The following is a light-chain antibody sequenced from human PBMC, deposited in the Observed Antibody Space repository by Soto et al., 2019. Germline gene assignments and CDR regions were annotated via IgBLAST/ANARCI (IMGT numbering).Light chain of an antibody. J-gene: IGKJ1*01. CDR2: GAS. Sequence: IVLTQSPGTLTLSPGXRATLSCRASQSISSSYLAWYQRKPGQAPRLLIYGASNRATAIPDRFSGSGSGTDFTLTISRLEPEDFAVYYCQQHDDSPGTFGQGTKVDIK. CDR3: QQHDDSPGT. V-gene: IGKV3-20*01. CDR1: QSISSSY.